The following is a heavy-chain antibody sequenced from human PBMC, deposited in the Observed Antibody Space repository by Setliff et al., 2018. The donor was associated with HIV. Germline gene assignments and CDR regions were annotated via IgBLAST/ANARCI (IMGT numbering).Heavy chain of an antibody. D-gene: IGHD3-10*01. V-gene: IGHV4-61*01. J-gene: IGHJ4*02. Sequence: SETLSLTCTVSGGSISSSSYYWSWIRQPPGKGLEWIGYIYYSGSTNYNPSLKSRVTISVDTSKNQFSLKLSSVTAADTAVYYCARGPTTVLWFGEPHLDYWGQGTLVTVSS. CDR2: IYYSGST. CDR3: ARGPTTVLWFGEPHLDY. CDR1: GGSISSSSYY.